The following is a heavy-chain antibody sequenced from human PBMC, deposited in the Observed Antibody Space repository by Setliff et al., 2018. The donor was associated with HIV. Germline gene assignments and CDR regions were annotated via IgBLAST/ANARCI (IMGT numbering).Heavy chain of an antibody. D-gene: IGHD3-22*01. V-gene: IGHV4-4*08. Sequence: PSETLSLTCTVSGGSMSTYYWSWIRQPPGKALEWIGYIYTSGSTNYNPSLKSRVTISIDTSKNQFSLKLSSVTAADTAVYYCARHQGKYYDSSGYSGWFFDLWGRGTLVTVSS. J-gene: IGHJ2*01. CDR3: ARHQGKYYDSSGYSGWFFDL. CDR2: IYTSGST. CDR1: GGSMSTYY.